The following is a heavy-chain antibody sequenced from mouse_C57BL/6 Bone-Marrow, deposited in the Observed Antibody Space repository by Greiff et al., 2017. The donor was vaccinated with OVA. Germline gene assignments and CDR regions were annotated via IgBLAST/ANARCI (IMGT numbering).Heavy chain of an antibody. V-gene: IGHV1-52*01. Sequence: QVHVKQPGAELVRPGSSVKLSCKASGYTFTSYWMHWVKQRPIQGLEWIGNIDPSDSETHYNQKFKDKATLTVDKSSSTAYMQLSSLTSEDSAVYYCARRLGRNYFDYWGQGTTLTVSS. CDR1: GYTFTSYW. CDR2: IDPSDSET. J-gene: IGHJ2*01. CDR3: ARRLGRNYFDY. D-gene: IGHD4-1*01.